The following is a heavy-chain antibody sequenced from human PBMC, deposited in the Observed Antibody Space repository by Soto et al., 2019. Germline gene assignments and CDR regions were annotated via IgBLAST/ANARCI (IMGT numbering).Heavy chain of an antibody. Sequence: GGSLRLSCAASGFTFSDYYMTWIRQAPGKGLEWVSYISSSSTYTNYADSVRGRFTISRDNAENSLHLQMNSLRAEDTAVYYCAGYCTSTYCPRAGGDWYWGQGTLVTVSS. CDR1: GFTFSDYY. J-gene: IGHJ4*02. V-gene: IGHV3-11*06. CDR3: AGYCTSTYCPRAGGDWY. CDR2: ISSSSTYT. D-gene: IGHD2-2*01.